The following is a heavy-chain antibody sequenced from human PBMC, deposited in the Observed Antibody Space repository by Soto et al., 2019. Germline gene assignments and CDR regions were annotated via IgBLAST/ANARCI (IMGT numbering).Heavy chain of an antibody. CDR3: ARGVTFFGVAPNWFDP. Sequence: ASVKVSCKASGYTFTSYGISWVRQAPGQGLDWLGWFSVYIGKTNYAQNLKGRVTMPTATSTTTAYMELRSLRFDATAFLYWARGVTFFGVAPNWFDPWGQGTLVTVSS. J-gene: IGHJ5*02. CDR2: FSVYIGKT. CDR1: GYTFTSYG. V-gene: IGHV1-18*01. D-gene: IGHD3-3*01.